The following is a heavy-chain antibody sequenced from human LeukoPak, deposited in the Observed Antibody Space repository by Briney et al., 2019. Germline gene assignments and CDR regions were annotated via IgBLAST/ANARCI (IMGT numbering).Heavy chain of an antibody. Sequence: SETLFLTCTVSGGSFSSYYWNWIRQPPGKGLERMGYIYYSGSTNCNPSLKSRVTISVDTSKNQFSLKLSSVTAADTAVYYCARVDCSGGSCYSFDYWGQGTLVTVSS. D-gene: IGHD2-15*01. CDR1: GGSFSSYY. V-gene: IGHV4-59*01. J-gene: IGHJ4*02. CDR3: ARVDCSGGSCYSFDY. CDR2: IYYSGST.